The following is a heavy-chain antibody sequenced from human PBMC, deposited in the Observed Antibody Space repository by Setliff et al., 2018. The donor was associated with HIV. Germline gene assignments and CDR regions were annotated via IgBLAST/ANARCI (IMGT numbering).Heavy chain of an antibody. D-gene: IGHD3-22*01. CDR3: ARDRASSGYYARFDH. CDR1: GFTFSTYT. J-gene: IGHJ4*02. V-gene: IGHV3-30*07. Sequence: GGSLRLSCAASGFTFSTYTMHWVRQTPGKGLEWLAGISYSRFIYHADSMKGRFTISRDNAKKLVYLQMNSLRAEDTAIYYCARDRASSGYYARFDHWGQGTLVTVSS. CDR2: ISYSRFI.